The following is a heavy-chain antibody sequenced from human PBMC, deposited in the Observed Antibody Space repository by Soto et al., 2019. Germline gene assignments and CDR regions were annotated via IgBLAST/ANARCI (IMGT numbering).Heavy chain of an antibody. CDR3: AKAGFSSGWSPSYFDY. CDR1: GFTFSSYG. V-gene: IGHV3-23*01. J-gene: IGHJ4*02. Sequence: DVQLLEPGGGLVQPGRSLRLSCAASGFTFSSYGMNWVRQASGKGLEWVSAMSGTGGTTYYADSVKGRFTISRDNSKNTLYLQMNSLRVEDTAVFYCAKAGFSSGWSPSYFDYWGQGTLVTVSS. D-gene: IGHD6-19*01. CDR2: MSGTGGTT.